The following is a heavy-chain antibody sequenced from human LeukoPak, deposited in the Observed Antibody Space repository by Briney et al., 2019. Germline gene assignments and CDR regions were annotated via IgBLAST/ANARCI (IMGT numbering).Heavy chain of an antibody. CDR1: GYTFTSYD. V-gene: IGHV1-8*01. J-gene: IGHJ6*02. Sequence: ASVKVSCKASGYTFTSYDINWVRQATGQGLEWLGWMNPSSGNTGYAQKIQGRVTMTRDTSISTAYMELSSLRSEDTAAYYCARVAYYYDSAGLYLNYFYGMDVWGQGTTVTVSS. CDR2: MNPSSGNT. CDR3: ARVAYYYDSAGLYLNYFYGMDV. D-gene: IGHD3-22*01.